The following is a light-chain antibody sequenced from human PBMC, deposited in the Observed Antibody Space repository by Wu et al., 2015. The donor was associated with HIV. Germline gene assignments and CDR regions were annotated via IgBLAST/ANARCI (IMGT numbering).Light chain of an antibody. CDR3: QQRYNWPLT. Sequence: EIVLTQSPATLSLSPGERATLSCRASQSVLTYLAWYQQKPGQPPRLLVYDAFNRATGLPARFSGSGAGTDFTLTINSLEPEDFAVYYCQQRYNWPLTFGQGTRL. CDR2: DAF. J-gene: IGKJ5*01. V-gene: IGKV3-11*01. CDR1: QSVLTY.